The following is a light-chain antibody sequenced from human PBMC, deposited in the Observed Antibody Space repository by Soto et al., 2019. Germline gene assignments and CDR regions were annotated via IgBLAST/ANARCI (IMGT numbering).Light chain of an antibody. J-gene: IGKJ3*01. V-gene: IGKV3-20*01. CDR3: QHYGSSPLFI. CDR2: GAS. CDR1: QSVSSSN. Sequence: EIVLTQSPGTLSLSPGERAALSCRASQSVSSSNLAWYQQKPGQAPRLLIYGASSRATGIPDRFSGSGSGTDFTLTISRLEPEDFAMYYCQHYGSSPLFIFGPGTKVDIK.